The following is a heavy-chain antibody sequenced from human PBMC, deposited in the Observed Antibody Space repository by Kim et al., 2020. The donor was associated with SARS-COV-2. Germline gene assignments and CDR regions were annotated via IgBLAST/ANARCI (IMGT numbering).Heavy chain of an antibody. Sequence: SETLSLTCTVSGGSISSGGYYWSWIRQHPGKGLEWIGYSYYSGSTYYNPSLKSRVTISVDTSKTQFSLKLSTVTAAATAVYYCARVAPSIAAASAFDYWGQGTLVTVSS. J-gene: IGHJ4*02. D-gene: IGHD6-13*01. CDR3: ARVAPSIAAASAFDY. CDR2: SYYSGST. V-gene: IGHV4-31*03. CDR1: GGSISSGGYY.